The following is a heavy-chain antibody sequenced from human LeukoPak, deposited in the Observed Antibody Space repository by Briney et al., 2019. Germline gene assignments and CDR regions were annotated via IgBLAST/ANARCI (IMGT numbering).Heavy chain of an antibody. CDR1: GFTFSTYW. D-gene: IGHD3-10*01. CDR3: ARDLSGGYHVSGY. Sequence: GGSLRLSCATSGFTFSTYWMHWVRHVPGKGLVWVARIKGDGSSTRHADSMKGRFTISRDNAKNSLYLQMNSLRAEDTAVYYCARDLSGGYHVSGYWGQGTLVTVSS. V-gene: IGHV3-74*01. J-gene: IGHJ4*02. CDR2: IKGDGSST.